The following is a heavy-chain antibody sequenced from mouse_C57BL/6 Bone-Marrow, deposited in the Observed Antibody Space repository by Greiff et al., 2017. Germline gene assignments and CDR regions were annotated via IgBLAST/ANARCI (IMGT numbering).Heavy chain of an antibody. CDR2: IYPRSGNT. CDR1: GYTFTSYG. D-gene: IGHD1-1*01. J-gene: IGHJ3*01. CDR3: ASRYGGSPAWFAY. Sequence: QVQLQQSGAELARPGASVKLSCKASGYTFTSYGISWVKQRTGPGLEWIGEIYPRSGNTYYNEKFKGKATLTADKSSSTAYLALRSLASKDAAVYCCASRYGGSPAWFAYWGQGTLVTVSA. V-gene: IGHV1-81*01.